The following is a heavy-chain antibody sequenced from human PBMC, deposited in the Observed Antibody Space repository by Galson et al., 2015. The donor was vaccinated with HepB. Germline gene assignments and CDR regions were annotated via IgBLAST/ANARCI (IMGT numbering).Heavy chain of an antibody. Sequence: SLRLSCAASGFTFSSYAMDWVRQVPGKGLEWVAFIGYDGSTRSYADSVKGRFTISRDKSKNTLYVQMDSLRAEDTAVYYCATGADYCFVNWGQGTLVTVSA. CDR1: GFTFSSYA. CDR3: ATGADYCFVN. J-gene: IGHJ4*02. V-gene: IGHV3-30*02. CDR2: IGYDGSTR.